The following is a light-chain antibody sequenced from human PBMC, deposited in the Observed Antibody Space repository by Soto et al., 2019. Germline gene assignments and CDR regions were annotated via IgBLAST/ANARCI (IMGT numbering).Light chain of an antibody. CDR1: QSVPDN. Sequence: EIVMTHSPATLSVSPGERATLSCRASQSVPDNLAWYQQKPGQAPRLLIYGASTRATGIPARFSGSGSGTEFTLTINSLQSEDFALYFCQQSNNWPYTFGQGTKLEIK. J-gene: IGKJ2*01. CDR2: GAS. V-gene: IGKV3-15*01. CDR3: QQSNNWPYT.